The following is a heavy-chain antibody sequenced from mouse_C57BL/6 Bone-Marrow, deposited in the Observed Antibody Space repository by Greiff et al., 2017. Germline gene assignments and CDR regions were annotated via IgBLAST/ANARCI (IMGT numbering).Heavy chain of an antibody. Sequence: VQLKQSGAELVKPGASVKISCKVSGYAFSTYWMNWVKQRPGKGLEWIGQIYPGDGDTNYNGKFKGKATLTADKSSSTAYMQLSSLTSEDSAVYYCARESSSYALSGFDYWGQGTTLTVSS. V-gene: IGHV1-80*01. CDR3: ARESSSYALSGFDY. CDR1: GYAFSTYW. D-gene: IGHD1-1*01. J-gene: IGHJ2*01. CDR2: IYPGDGDT.